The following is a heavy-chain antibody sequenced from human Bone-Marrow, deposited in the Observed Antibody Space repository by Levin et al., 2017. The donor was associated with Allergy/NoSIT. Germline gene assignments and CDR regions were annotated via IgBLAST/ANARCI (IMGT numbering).Heavy chain of an antibody. D-gene: IGHD5-12*01. V-gene: IGHV3-72*01. J-gene: IGHJ4*02. Sequence: QRGESLKISCAASGFTFSDHYMDWVRQAPGKGLEWVGRTRNKANSYTTEYAASVKGRFTISRDDSENSLYLQMNSLKTEDTAVYYCARVRGSRDDYWGQGTLVTVSS. CDR2: TRNKANSYTT. CDR3: ARVRGSRDDY. CDR1: GFTFSDHY.